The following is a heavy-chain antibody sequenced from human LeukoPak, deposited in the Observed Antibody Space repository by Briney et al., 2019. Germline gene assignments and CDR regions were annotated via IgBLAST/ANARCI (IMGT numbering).Heavy chain of an antibody. J-gene: IGHJ4*02. CDR2: ISFDGNNK. CDR3: ARWNPGYSSDWHIDY. Sequence: GGSLRLSCAASGFTFSNNGMHWVRQAPGKGLEWVAVISFDGNNKYYADSVKGRFTISRDNAKNSLYLQMNSLRAEDTAVYYCARWNPGYSSDWHIDYWGQGTLVTVSP. CDR1: GFTFSNNG. D-gene: IGHD6-19*01. V-gene: IGHV3-30*03.